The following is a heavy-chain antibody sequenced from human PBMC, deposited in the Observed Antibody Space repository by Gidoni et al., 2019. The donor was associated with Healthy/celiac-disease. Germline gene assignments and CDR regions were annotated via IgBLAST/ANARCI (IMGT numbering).Heavy chain of an antibody. CDR1: GFSLSTSGVC. V-gene: IGHV2-5*02. Sequence: QITLKESGPRLGQPIQTLPLTCTFSGFSLSTSGVCVGWIRQPPGKALEWLALIYWDDDKRYSPSLKSRLTSTKDTSKNQVVLTMTNMDPVDTATSYCAHFSISSRLFDYWGQGTLVTVSS. D-gene: IGHD6-6*01. CDR3: AHFSISSRLFDY. J-gene: IGHJ4*02. CDR2: IYWDDDK.